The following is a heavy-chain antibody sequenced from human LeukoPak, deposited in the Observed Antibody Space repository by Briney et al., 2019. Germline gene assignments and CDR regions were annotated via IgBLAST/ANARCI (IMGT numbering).Heavy chain of an antibody. CDR2: INHSGST. CDR3: ARYSAAAASYFDY. CDR1: AGSFSGYY. D-gene: IGHD6-13*01. V-gene: IGHV4-34*01. Sequence: PSETLSLTCAVYAGSFSGYYWSWIRQPPGKGLEWIGEINHSGSTNYNPSLKSRVTISVDTSKNQFSLKLSSVTAADPAVYYCARYSAAAASYFDYWGQGTLVTVSS. J-gene: IGHJ4*02.